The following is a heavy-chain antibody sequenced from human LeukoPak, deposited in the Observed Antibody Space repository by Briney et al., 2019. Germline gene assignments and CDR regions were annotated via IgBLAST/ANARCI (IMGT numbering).Heavy chain of an antibody. J-gene: IGHJ4*02. CDR1: GYTFTGYY. CDR2: INPNSGGT. D-gene: IGHD2-8*01. Sequence: ASVKVSCKASGYTFTGYYMHWVRQAPGQGLEWMGWINPNSGGTNYAQKFQGRVTMTRDTSISTAYMELSRLRSDDTAVYYCARVEWQFKAPIDYWGQGTLVTVSS. CDR3: ARVEWQFKAPIDY. V-gene: IGHV1-2*02.